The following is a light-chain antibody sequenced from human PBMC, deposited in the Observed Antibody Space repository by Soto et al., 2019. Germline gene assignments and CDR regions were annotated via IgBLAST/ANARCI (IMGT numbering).Light chain of an antibody. V-gene: IGKV3-15*01. CDR3: QQYNNWPT. CDR2: GAS. Sequence: DIVLTQSRATLSVSPGGRATLSCRASQSVSSSYLAWYQQKPGQAPRLLIYGASTRATGIPARFIGSGSGTEFTLTISSMKSEDFAVYYCQQYNNWPTFGQGTRLEIK. CDR1: QSVSSSY. J-gene: IGKJ5*01.